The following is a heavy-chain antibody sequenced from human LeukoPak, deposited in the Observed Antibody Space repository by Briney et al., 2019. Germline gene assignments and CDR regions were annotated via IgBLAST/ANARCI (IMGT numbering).Heavy chain of an antibody. D-gene: IGHD6-6*01. CDR2: INHRGST. V-gene: IGHV4-34*01. J-gene: IGHJ4*02. CDR1: GFTFSSYG. CDR3: ARGLRQLVRSWHY. Sequence: PGGSLRLSCAASGFTFSSYGMRWVRQAPGKGLEWIGEINHRGSTNYNPSLKSRVTISVDTSKNQFSLKLSSVTAADTAVYYCARGLRQLVRSWHYWGQGTLVTVSS.